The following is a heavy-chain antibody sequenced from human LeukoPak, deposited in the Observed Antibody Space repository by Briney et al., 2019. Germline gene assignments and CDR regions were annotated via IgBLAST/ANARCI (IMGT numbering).Heavy chain of an antibody. CDR1: GGSISSGDYY. J-gene: IGHJ5*02. V-gene: IGHV4-30-4*08. D-gene: IGHD2-21*01. CDR3: ASYTYCGGDCSILSNP. CDR2: IYYSGST. Sequence: SQTLSLTCTVSGGSISSGDYYWSWIRQPPGKGLEWIGYIYYSGSTYYNPSLKSRVTISVDTSKNQFSLKLSSVTAADTAVYYCASYTYCGGDCSILSNPWGQGTLVTVSS.